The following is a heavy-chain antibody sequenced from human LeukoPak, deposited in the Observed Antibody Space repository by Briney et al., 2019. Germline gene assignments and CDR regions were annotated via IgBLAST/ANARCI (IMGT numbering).Heavy chain of an antibody. D-gene: IGHD3-10*01. J-gene: IGHJ4*02. CDR1: GYSISSGYY. CDR2: INHSGST. CDR3: ARRPLWFGEFDY. Sequence: PSETLSLTCTVSGYSISSGYYWAWIRQPPGKGLEWIGEINHSGSTNYNPSLKSRVTISVDTSKNQFSLKLSSVTAADTAVYYCARRPLWFGEFDYWGQGTLVTVSS. V-gene: IGHV4-38-2*02.